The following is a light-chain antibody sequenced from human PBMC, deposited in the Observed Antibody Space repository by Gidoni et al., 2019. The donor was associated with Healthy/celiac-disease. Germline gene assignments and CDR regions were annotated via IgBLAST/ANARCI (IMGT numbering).Light chain of an antibody. CDR3: MQALQTGT. CDR1: QSLLHSNGYNY. J-gene: IGKJ2*01. Sequence: IVMTQSPLSLPVTPGEPASISCSSSQSLLHSNGYNYLDWYLQKPGQSPQLLIYLGSNRASGVPDRFSGSGSGTDFTLKISRVEAEDVGVYYCMQALQTGTFGQGTKLEIK. CDR2: LGS. V-gene: IGKV2-28*01.